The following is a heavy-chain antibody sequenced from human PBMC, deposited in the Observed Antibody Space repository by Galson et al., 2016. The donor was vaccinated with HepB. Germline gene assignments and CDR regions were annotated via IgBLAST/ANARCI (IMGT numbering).Heavy chain of an antibody. D-gene: IGHD5-18*01. V-gene: IGHV2-70*17. J-gene: IGHJ4*02. Sequence: PALVKPTQTLTLTCTFSDFSLDTVGMSVTWIRRSPGRALEWLARIDWDGDTFYSESLKTRLTVSKDASENQVVLTMTNMDPVDTGTFFCARFNMETAMDFYFDHWGQGTLVTVSS. CDR3: ARFNMETAMDFYFDH. CDR2: IDWDGDT. CDR1: DFSLDTVGMS.